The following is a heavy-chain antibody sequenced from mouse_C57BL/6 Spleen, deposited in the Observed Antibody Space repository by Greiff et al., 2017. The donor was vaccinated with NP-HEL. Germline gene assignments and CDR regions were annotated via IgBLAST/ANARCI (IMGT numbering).Heavy chain of an antibody. CDR3: ARSGGRDAMDY. CDR2: INPSSGYT. CDR1: GYTFTSYT. J-gene: IGHJ4*01. V-gene: IGHV1-4*01. Sequence: VQLQQSGAELARPGASVKMSCKASGYTFTSYTMHWVKQRPGQGLEWIGYINPSSGYTKYNQKFKDKATLTADKSSSTAYMQLSSLTSEDSAVYYCARSGGRDAMDYWGQGTSVTVSS. D-gene: IGHD3-1*01.